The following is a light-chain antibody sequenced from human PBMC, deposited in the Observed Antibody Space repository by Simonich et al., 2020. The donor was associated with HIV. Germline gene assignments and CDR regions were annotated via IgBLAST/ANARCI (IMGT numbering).Light chain of an antibody. Sequence: DIQMTQSPSILSASVGDRVTITCRTSQSISSNWLAWYQQKPGKAPKLLIYKASNLETGVPSRFRGSGSGTEFTLTISSLQPDDFATYYCQQYSTYPLTFGGGTKVEIK. CDR2: KAS. CDR1: QSISSNW. V-gene: IGKV1-5*03. CDR3: QQYSTYPLT. J-gene: IGKJ4*01.